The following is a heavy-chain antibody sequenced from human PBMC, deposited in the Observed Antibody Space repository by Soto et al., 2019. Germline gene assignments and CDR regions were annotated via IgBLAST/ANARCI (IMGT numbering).Heavy chain of an antibody. D-gene: IGHD3-22*01. CDR2: INPSGGST. CDR3: ARDSSGYYEIDD. V-gene: IGHV1-46*01. Sequence: ASVPVSCKASGSTFPSYYMHLVRQAPGQGLEWMGIINPSGGSTSYAQKFQGRVTMTRDTSTSTVYMELSSLRSEDTAVYYCARDSSGYYEIDDWGQGTLVTVS. J-gene: IGHJ4*02. CDR1: GSTFPSYY.